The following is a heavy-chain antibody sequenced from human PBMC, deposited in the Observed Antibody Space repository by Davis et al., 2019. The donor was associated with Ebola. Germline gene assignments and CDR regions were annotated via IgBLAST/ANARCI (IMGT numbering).Heavy chain of an antibody. CDR1: RSTFTNYY. CDR3: ARRIKVGGAFDL. D-gene: IGHD6-19*01. Sequence: AASVKVSCKASRSTFTNYYMHWVRQAPGQGLEWMGWINPISGATDYAQKFQGRVTMTRDTSITTAYMELSSLRSVDTAVYFCARRIKVGGAFDLWGQGTLLTVSS. V-gene: IGHV1-2*02. J-gene: IGHJ3*01. CDR2: INPISGAT.